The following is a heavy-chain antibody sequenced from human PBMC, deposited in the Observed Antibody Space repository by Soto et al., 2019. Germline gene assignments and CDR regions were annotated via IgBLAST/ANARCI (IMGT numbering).Heavy chain of an antibody. Sequence: GGSLRLSCTASGFTFTDAWMSRVRQAPGKGLEWVANINEDGSAKDFVGPVRGRFTISRDNAKESLYLQMDSLRVEDTAVYYCVRDQGFSCFDCWGQGTLVTVSS. J-gene: IGHJ4*02. CDR1: GFTFTDAW. CDR2: INEDGSAK. CDR3: VRDQGFSCFDC. V-gene: IGHV3-7*03.